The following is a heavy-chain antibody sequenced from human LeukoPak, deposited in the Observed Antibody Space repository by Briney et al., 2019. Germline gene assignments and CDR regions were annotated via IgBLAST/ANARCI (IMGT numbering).Heavy chain of an antibody. J-gene: IGHJ5*02. CDR2: INHSGST. Sequence: SETLSLTCAVYGGSFSGYYWSWIRQPPGKGLEWIGEINHSGSTNYNPSLKSRVTISVDTSKNQFSLKLSSVTAADTAVYYCASFRNYYGSGSYHSWFDPWGQGTLVTVSS. D-gene: IGHD3-10*01. CDR3: ASFRNYYGSGSYHSWFDP. CDR1: GGSFSGYY. V-gene: IGHV4-34*01.